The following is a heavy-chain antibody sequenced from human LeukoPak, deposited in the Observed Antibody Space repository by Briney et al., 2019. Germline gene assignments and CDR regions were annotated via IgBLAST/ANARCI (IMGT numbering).Heavy chain of an antibody. Sequence: RLLRAAWGFTFRNLPIHRDPQAPGKGLEWVAVVSYDGGNEYQADSEKARFPITRDNSKNTLYLQRNSLRADDTAVYYCARDRERYDYFGMDVWGKGTTVTVSS. CDR2: VSYDGGNE. J-gene: IGHJ6*04. V-gene: IGHV3-30*04. CDR1: GFTFRNLP. CDR3: ARDRERYDYFGMDV.